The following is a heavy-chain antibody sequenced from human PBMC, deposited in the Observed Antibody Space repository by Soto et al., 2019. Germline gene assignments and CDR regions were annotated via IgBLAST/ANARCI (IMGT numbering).Heavy chain of an antibody. CDR1: GGTFSTYT. D-gene: IGHD2-15*01. CDR2: TIPMFNVA. Sequence: SVKVSCKTSGGTFSTYTIGWLRQAPGQGPEWMGRTIPMFNVANYAQKLQGRVTITADKSTSTAYMELSSLRFEDTAVYYCKSHRKCNDGTCYNYFFDSWGQGSLVTVSS. V-gene: IGHV1-69*02. J-gene: IGHJ4*02. CDR3: KSHRKCNDGTCYNYFFDS.